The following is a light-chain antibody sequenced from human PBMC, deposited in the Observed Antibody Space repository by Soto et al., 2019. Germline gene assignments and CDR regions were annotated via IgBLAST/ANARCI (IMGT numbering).Light chain of an antibody. CDR1: ETVSSSY. V-gene: IGKV3-20*01. J-gene: IGKJ5*01. CDR2: GAS. CDR3: QQYGSSPAIT. Sequence: DIVLTHSPCTLSLSPGERATLSCMDIETVSSSYLAWYQQKPGQAPRLLIYGASSRATGIPDRFSGSGSGTDFTLTISRLEPEDFAVYYCQQYGSSPAITFGQGTRLEIK.